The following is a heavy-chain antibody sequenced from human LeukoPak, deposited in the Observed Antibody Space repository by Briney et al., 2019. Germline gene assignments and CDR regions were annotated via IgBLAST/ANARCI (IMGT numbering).Heavy chain of an antibody. CDR3: ARRRQYNWSLFWNFDL. V-gene: IGHV4-34*01. CDR2: INHSGNT. D-gene: IGHD1-1*01. J-gene: IGHJ2*01. Sequence: PSETLSLTCAVYGGSFSGYYWSWIRQPPGKGLEWIGEINHSGNTNYNPSLKSRVTISVDTSKNQFSLKLTSVTAADTAVYYCARRRQYNWSLFWNFDLWGRGTLVTVSS. CDR1: GGSFSGYY.